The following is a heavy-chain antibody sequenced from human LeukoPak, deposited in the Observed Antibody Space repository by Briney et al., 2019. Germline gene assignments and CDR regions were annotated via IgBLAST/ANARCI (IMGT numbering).Heavy chain of an antibody. CDR3: ARDVDLYSAYFDF. V-gene: IGHV4-4*07. CDR2: ISTDGSG. D-gene: IGHD5-12*01. Sequence: PSETLSLTCSVSGTSISSYYWSWIRQSAGKGLEWVGHISTDGSGNDNPSLKSRVTMSVDTSKNHFSLKLSSMTAADTAVYYCARDVDLYSAYFDFWGQGTLVTVSS. J-gene: IGHJ4*02. CDR1: GTSISSYY.